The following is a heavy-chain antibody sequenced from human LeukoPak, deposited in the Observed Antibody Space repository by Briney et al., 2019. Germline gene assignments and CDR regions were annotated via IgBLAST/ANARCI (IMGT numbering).Heavy chain of an antibody. CDR2: ISGSGGST. V-gene: IGHV3-23*01. J-gene: IGHJ6*02. CDR1: GFTFSRYA. D-gene: IGHD4-17*01. Sequence: GGSLRLSCAASGFTFSRYAMSWVRQAPGKGLEWVSAISGSGGSTYYADSVKGRFTISRDKSKNTLYVQMNSLRVDDTAVYYCAKGPFGDYAMYYYGMDVWGQGTTVTVSS. CDR3: AKGPFGDYAMYYYGMDV.